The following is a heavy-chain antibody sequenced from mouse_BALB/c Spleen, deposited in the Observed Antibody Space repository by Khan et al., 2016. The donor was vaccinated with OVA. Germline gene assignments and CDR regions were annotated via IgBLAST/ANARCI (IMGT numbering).Heavy chain of an antibody. J-gene: IGHJ2*01. CDR2: IYPGDGNS. Sequence: QVQLKQSGTELARPGASVKLSCKASGYTFTSYWMQWVKLRPGQGLEWIGAIYPGDGNSRYTQKFKGKATLTADKSSSTAYMQLSSLASEDSAVYYCARGGITTGYFDYWGQGTTLTVSS. D-gene: IGHD1-1*01. CDR3: ARGGITTGYFDY. V-gene: IGHV1-87*01. CDR1: GYTFTSYW.